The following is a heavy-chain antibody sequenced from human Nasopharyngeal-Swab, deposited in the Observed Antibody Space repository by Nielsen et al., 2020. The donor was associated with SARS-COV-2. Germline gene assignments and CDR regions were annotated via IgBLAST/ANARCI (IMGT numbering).Heavy chain of an antibody. CDR3: ARSGWAYCSGTRCYDAFDI. Sequence: SVKVSCKASGGSFSNYAISWVRQAPGQGLEWMGGIIPLLGIANYAQKFQARVTITADKSTSTAYMEPRSLRSEDTAVYYCARSGWAYCSGTRCYDAFDIWGQGTMVTVSS. J-gene: IGHJ3*02. CDR2: IIPLLGIA. V-gene: IGHV1-69*10. D-gene: IGHD2-2*01. CDR1: GGSFSNYA.